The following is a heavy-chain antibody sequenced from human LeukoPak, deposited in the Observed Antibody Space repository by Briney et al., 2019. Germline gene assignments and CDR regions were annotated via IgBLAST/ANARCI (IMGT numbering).Heavy chain of an antibody. J-gene: IGHJ4*02. CDR3: ARSAVAGTLSAYYFHY. CDR2: ISAYNGNT. D-gene: IGHD6-19*01. V-gene: IGHV1-18*01. CDR1: GYTFTTYD. Sequence: GASVKVSCKASGYTFTTYDISWVRQAPGQGLEWMGWISAYNGNTNYAQKLQGRVTMTTDTSTSTAYMELRSLRSDDTAAYYCARSAVAGTLSAYYFHYWGQGTLVTVSS.